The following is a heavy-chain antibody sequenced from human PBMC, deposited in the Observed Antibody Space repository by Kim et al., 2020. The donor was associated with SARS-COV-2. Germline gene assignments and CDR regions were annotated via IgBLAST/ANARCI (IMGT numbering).Heavy chain of an antibody. CDR3: ARAPIIGNWFDP. Sequence: SETLSLTCAVYGGSFSGYYWSWIRQPPGKGLEWIGEINHSGSTNYNPSLKSRVTISVDTSKNQFSLKLSSVTAADTAVYYCARAPIIGNWFDPWGQGTLVTVSS. CDR1: GGSFSGYY. V-gene: IGHV4-34*01. CDR2: INHSGST. J-gene: IGHJ5*02. D-gene: IGHD3-10*01.